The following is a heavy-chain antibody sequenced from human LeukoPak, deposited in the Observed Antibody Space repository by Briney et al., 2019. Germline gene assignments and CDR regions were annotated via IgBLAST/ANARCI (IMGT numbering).Heavy chain of an antibody. CDR3: ARWATSFDL. V-gene: IGHV3-7*01. CDR2: IKQDGSDK. CDR1: GFTFGNYW. J-gene: IGHJ4*02. D-gene: IGHD6-6*01. Sequence: GGSLRLSCAASGFTFGNYWMSWVRQAPGKGLEWVANIKQDGSDKYYVDSVTGRFTISRDNAKNSLYLQMSSLRAEDTAVYYCARWATSFDLWGQGTLVTVSS.